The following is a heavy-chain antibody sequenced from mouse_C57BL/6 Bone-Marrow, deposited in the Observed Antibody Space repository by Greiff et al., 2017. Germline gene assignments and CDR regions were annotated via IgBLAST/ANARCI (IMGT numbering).Heavy chain of an antibody. Sequence: QVQLQQSGAELVRPGASVKMSCKASGSTFTSYTMHWVKQRPGQGLDWIGNISPSRGYTKYNQKFKDKATLTADKSSTTDYMQRSSLTSEDAAVYYCACYGGRSPDYWGQGTTLTVSS. CDR1: GSTFTSYT. V-gene: IGHV1-4*01. CDR2: ISPSRGYT. J-gene: IGHJ2*01. D-gene: IGHD1-2*01. CDR3: ACYGGRSPDY.